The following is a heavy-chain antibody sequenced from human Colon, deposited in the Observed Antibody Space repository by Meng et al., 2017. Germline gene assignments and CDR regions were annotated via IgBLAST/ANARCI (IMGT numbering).Heavy chain of an antibody. CDR3: ARETVVGLYDY. D-gene: IGHD1-26*01. Sequence: QVQLVESGGGVVQPGRSLRLSCAASGFTFSTYGMHWVRQAQGKGLEWVAVFWYDGVNKFYADSVKGRFTISRDNSKSTLYLQMNSLRAEDTAVYYCARETVVGLYDYWGQGTLVTVSS. CDR2: FWYDGVNK. V-gene: IGHV3-33*01. J-gene: IGHJ4*02. CDR1: GFTFSTYG.